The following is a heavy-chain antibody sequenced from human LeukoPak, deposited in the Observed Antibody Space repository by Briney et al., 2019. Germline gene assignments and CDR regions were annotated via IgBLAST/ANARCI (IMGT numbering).Heavy chain of an antibody. J-gene: IGHJ4*02. CDR1: GGSISSGGYY. Sequence: SQTLSLTCTVSGGSISSGGYYWSWIRQHPGKGLEWIGYIYYSGSIYYNPSLKNRVTISVDTSKNQFSLKLSSVTAADTAVYYCARVSYYDSSGSPDYWGQGTLVTVSS. CDR3: ARVSYYDSSGSPDY. D-gene: IGHD3-22*01. CDR2: IYYSGSI. V-gene: IGHV4-31*03.